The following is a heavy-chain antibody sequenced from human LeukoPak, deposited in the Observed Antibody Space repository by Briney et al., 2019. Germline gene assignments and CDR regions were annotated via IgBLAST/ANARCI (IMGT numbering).Heavy chain of an antibody. CDR3: TRGRHLVLVDY. CDR1: GYSFTGYD. V-gene: IGHV1-8*01. J-gene: IGHJ4*02. Sequence: GASVRVSCKASGYSFTGYDINWVRQATGQGLEWMGWMHPNSGNTGYAQKFEGRVTMTRNTSISTAYMELSSLTSEDTAVYYCTRGRHLVLVDYWGQGTLVTVSS. CDR2: MHPNSGNT.